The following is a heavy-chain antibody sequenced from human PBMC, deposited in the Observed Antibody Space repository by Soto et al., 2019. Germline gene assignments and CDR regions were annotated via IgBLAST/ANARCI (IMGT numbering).Heavy chain of an antibody. J-gene: IGHJ6*03. CDR1: GFTFDDYA. CDR2: IRWNSGSI. CDR3: AKGSGSYVYFHMDV. V-gene: IGHV3-9*01. Sequence: GGSLRLSCAASGFTFDDYAMHWVRQAPGKGLEWVSGIRWNSGSIGYADSVKGRFTISRDNAKNSLNLQMNSLRAEDTALYYRAKGSGSYVYFHMDVWGKGTTVTVSS. D-gene: IGHD3-10*01.